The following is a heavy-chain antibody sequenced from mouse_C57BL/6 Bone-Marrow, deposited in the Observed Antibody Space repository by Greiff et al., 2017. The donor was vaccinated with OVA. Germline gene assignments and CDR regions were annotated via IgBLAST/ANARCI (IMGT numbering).Heavy chain of an antibody. CDR2: IWTGGGT. J-gene: IGHJ1*03. Sequence: QVQLQQSGPGLVAPSQSLSITCTVSGFSLTSYAISWVRQPPGKGLEWLGVIWTGGGTNYNSALKSRLSISKDNSKSQVFLKMNSLQTDDTARYYCARHYYGSSHGYFDVWGTGTTVTVSS. CDR3: ARHYYGSSHGYFDV. CDR1: GFSLTSYA. V-gene: IGHV2-9-1*01. D-gene: IGHD1-1*01.